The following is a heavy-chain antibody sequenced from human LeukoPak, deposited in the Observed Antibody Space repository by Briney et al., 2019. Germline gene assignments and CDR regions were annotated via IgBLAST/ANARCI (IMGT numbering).Heavy chain of an antibody. J-gene: IGHJ4*02. CDR1: GFTFSTYW. CDR3: AKDDAWLRFGE. Sequence: GGSLRLSCAASGFTFSTYWMHWVRQAPGKGLVWVSRINSDGSSTNYADSVKGRFTISRDNSKNTLYLEVISLTAEDTAVYYCAKDDAWLRFGEWSQGTLVTVSS. V-gene: IGHV3-74*01. D-gene: IGHD3-10*01. CDR2: INSDGSST.